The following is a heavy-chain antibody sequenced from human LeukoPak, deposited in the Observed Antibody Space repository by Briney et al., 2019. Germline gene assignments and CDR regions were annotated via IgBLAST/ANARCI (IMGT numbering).Heavy chain of an antibody. J-gene: IGHJ6*02. V-gene: IGHV4-4*02. CDR2: IYHSGST. D-gene: IGHD3-22*01. CDR3: ARERATNDYDSSFVGNFSHHYHGMDV. CDR1: GGSISSSNW. Sequence: SGTLSLTCAVSGGSISSSNWWSWVRQPPGKGLEWIGEIYHSGSTNYNPSLKSRVTISVDKSKNQFSLKLSSVTAADTAVYYCARERATNDYDSSFVGNFSHHYHGMDVWGRATTVSVTS.